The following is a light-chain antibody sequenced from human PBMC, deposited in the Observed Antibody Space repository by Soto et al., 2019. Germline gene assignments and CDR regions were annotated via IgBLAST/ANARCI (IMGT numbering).Light chain of an antibody. Sequence: DVVMTQSPVSLSVTLGQPASISCRSSQSIVYSDGKAYLSWFQQRPGQSPRRLIYKASNRDSGVPDRFSGGGSGTDFTLQIDRVEAEDVGIYYCMQGTHWPPTFGRGTRVEIK. CDR1: QSIVYSDGKAY. J-gene: IGKJ1*01. CDR2: KAS. V-gene: IGKV2-30*01. CDR3: MQGTHWPPT.